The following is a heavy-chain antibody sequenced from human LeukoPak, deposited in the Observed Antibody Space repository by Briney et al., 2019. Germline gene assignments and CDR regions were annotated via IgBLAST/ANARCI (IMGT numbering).Heavy chain of an antibody. J-gene: IGHJ4*02. D-gene: IGHD4-17*01. CDR2: ISSSSSII. CDR3: ARSEGDYGDYVGTDY. Sequence: GGSLRLSCAASGFTFSSYSMNWVRQAPGKGLEWVSYISSSSSIIYYAGSVRGRFTISRDNAKNSLYLQMNSLRAEDTAVYYCARSEGDYGDYVGTDYWGQGTLVTVSS. V-gene: IGHV3-48*04. CDR1: GFTFSSYS.